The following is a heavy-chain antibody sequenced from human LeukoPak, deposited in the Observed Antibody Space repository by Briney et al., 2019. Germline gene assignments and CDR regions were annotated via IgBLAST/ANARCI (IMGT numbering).Heavy chain of an antibody. Sequence: GGSLRLSCAASGFTVSSYATSWVRQAPGKGLEWVSAISGSGSKTYCADSVKGRFTISRDNSKNTLYLQMNSLRAEDTAVYYCAKCPTGYTKTFDSWGQGTLVTVSS. CDR3: AKCPTGYTKTFDS. CDR1: GFTVSSYA. D-gene: IGHD6-13*01. J-gene: IGHJ4*02. CDR2: ISGSGSKT. V-gene: IGHV3-23*01.